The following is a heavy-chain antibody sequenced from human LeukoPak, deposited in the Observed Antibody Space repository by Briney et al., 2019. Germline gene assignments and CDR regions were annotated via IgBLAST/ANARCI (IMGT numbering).Heavy chain of an antibody. CDR2: ISSSSSYI. D-gene: IGHD6-19*01. J-gene: IGHJ4*02. Sequence: GGSLRLSCAASGFTFSSYSMNWVRQAPGKGLEWVSSISSSSSYIYYADSVKGRFTISRDNAKNSLYLQMNSLRAEDTAVYYCAKDRLRAKIAVAGTVDYWGQGTLVTVSS. V-gene: IGHV3-21*04. CDR1: GFTFSSYS. CDR3: AKDRLRAKIAVAGTVDY.